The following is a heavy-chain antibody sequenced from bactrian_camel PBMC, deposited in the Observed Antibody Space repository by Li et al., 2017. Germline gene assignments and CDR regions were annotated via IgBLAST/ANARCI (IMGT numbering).Heavy chain of an antibody. Sequence: QLVESGGGSVQAGGALRLSCATSGYQYSTYCMGWFRQAPGKEREGVARIATGSGNTYYADSVKGRFTISQDNAKSRLYLHMNNLNPEDTAMYYCAAVRYGGSWYPLCRARSADFGYWGQGTQVTVS. CDR2: IATGSGNT. D-gene: IGHD6*01. V-gene: IGHV3S1*01. J-gene: IGHJ6*01. CDR1: GYQYSTYC. CDR3: AAVRYGGSWYPLCRARSADFGY.